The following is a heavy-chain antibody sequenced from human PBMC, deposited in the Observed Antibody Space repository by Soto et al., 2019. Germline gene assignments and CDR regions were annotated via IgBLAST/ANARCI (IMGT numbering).Heavy chain of an antibody. J-gene: IGHJ5*02. Sequence: QVTLKESGPVLVKPTEPLTLRCTVSGLSITDSEMGVSWIRQPPGQPLEWLAHIDSSGEKSYRTFLKSRLAISKDTSKSQIVLTTTNLDPADTATYYCVRRHLAVAVSPWFDPWGQGIPVTVSS. D-gene: IGHD6-19*01. CDR2: IDSSGEK. V-gene: IGHV2-26*01. CDR3: VRRHLAVAVSPWFDP. CDR1: GLSITDSEMG.